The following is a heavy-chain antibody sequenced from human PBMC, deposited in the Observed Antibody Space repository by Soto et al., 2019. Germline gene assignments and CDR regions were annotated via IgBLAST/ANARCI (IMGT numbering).Heavy chain of an antibody. D-gene: IGHD6-19*01. CDR2: IYWDDDK. V-gene: IGHV2-5*02. J-gene: IGHJ4*02. CDR1: GFSLSTSEVG. CDR3: AHGSGWLFDY. Sequence: QITLKESGPPLVKPTQTLTLTCSFSGFSLSTSEVGVGWIRQPPGKGLEWLALIYWDDDKEYRPSLRSRLTITKNTPKNQVVLIMTNLDPTATATYYCAHGSGWLFDYWGQGTLVTVSS.